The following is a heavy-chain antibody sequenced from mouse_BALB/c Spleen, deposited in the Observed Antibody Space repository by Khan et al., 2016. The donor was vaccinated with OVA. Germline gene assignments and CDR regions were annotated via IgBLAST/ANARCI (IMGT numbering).Heavy chain of an antibody. J-gene: IGHJ2*01. V-gene: IGHV1-20*02. Sequence: EVQLQQSGPELVKPGASVKISCKASGYSFTGYFMNWVMQSHGKSLEWIGRINPHIGETFYNQRFKGKATLTVDESSSTAHMEFRSLASEDSAVYFCARKNGSDFDYWGQGTTLTVSS. CDR3: ARKNGSDFDY. CDR1: GYSFTGYF. CDR2: INPHIGET. D-gene: IGHD1-1*01.